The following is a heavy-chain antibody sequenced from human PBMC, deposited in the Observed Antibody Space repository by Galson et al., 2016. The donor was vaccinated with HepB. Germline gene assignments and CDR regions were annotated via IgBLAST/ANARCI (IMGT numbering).Heavy chain of an antibody. V-gene: IGHV4-59*11. D-gene: IGHD3-3*01. Sequence: SETLSLTCIVSGGSIISHYWTWIRQPPGKGLEWIGNIYYRGSTNYNPSLKSRVTISVDMSKNHLSLKLDSVTAADTAVYHCARDERYYDFWAGYQRPYYMDVWGTGTTVIVSS. CDR2: IYYRGST. CDR3: ARDERYYDFWAGYQRPYYMDV. CDR1: GGSIISHY. J-gene: IGHJ6*03.